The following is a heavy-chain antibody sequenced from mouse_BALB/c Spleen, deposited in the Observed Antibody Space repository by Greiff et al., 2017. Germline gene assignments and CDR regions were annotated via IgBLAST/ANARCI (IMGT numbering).Heavy chain of an antibody. D-gene: IGHD1-1*02. CDR2: IYPGDGDT. Sequence: QVHVKQSGAELARPGASVKLSCKASGYTFTSYWMQWVKQRPGQGLEWIGAIYPGDGDTRYTQKFKGKATLTADKSSSTAYMQLSSLASEDSAVYFCARRVEDYWGQGTTLTVSS. CDR3: ARRVEDY. J-gene: IGHJ2*01. V-gene: IGHV1-87*01. CDR1: GYTFTSYW.